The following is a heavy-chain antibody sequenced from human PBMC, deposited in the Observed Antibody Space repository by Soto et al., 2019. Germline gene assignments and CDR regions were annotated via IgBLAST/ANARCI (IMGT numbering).Heavy chain of an antibody. V-gene: IGHV3-74*01. D-gene: IGHD2-8*02. J-gene: IGHJ4*03. CDR3: GGTGAGA. CDR1: GFTFSKFW. CDR2: LNTDGTDT. Sequence: ELQVVESGGSLVQPGGSLRLSCAASGFTFSKFWIHWVLQAPGKGPEWVSSLNTDGTDTRYADSVKGRFSISRDNAQNTLYLQRNSLRAEDTSVYYCGGTGAGAWGQGPPFTVSS.